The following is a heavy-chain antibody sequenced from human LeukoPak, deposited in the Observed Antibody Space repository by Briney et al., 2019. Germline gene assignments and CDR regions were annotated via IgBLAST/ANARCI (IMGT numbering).Heavy chain of an antibody. CDR3: ARDLTVGATVRYFDY. CDR1: GFTFSSYA. J-gene: IGHJ4*02. D-gene: IGHD1-26*01. Sequence: PGGCLRLSCAASGFTFSSYAMSWVRQAPGKGLERVSSISSSSSYIYYADSVKGRFTISRDNAKNSLYLQMNSLRAEDTAVYYCARDLTVGATVRYFDYWGQGTLVTVSS. V-gene: IGHV3-21*01. CDR2: ISSSSSYI.